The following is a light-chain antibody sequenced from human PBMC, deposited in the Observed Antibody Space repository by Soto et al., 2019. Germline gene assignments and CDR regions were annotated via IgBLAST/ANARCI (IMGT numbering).Light chain of an antibody. Sequence: ELVMAQSRESLYVGRGGIATLSCRASQSVSSNLAWFQQKPGQAPRLLIYGASTRATGIPARFSGSGSGTEFTLTISSLQSEDFAVYYCQQYNKWPPWTFGQGTKVDIK. CDR1: QSVSSN. J-gene: IGKJ1*01. V-gene: IGKV3-15*01. CDR2: GAS. CDR3: QQYNKWPPWT.